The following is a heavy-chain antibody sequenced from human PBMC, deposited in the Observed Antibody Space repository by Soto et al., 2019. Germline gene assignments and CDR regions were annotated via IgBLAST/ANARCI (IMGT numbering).Heavy chain of an antibody. CDR1: GFTFTSYG. CDR3: ARESCSGGSCYPTDDAFDI. CDR2: ISAYNGNT. J-gene: IGHJ3*02. V-gene: IGHV1-18*01. Sequence: GASVKVSCKASGFTFTSYGISWVRQAPGQGLEWMGWISAYNGNTNYAQKLQGRVTMTTDTSTSTAYMELRSLRSDDTAVYYCARESCSGGSCYPTDDAFDIWGQGTMVTVSS. D-gene: IGHD2-15*01.